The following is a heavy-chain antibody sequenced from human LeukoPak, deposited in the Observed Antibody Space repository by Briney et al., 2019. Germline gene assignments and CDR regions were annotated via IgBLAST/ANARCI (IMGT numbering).Heavy chain of an antibody. Sequence: GGSLRLSCAASGFTFSSYAMSWVRQAPGKGLEWVSAISGSGGSTYYADSVKGRFTISRDNSKNTLYLQMNSLRAEDTAVYHCAKIYGSGSSGDYWGQGTLVTVSS. CDR2: ISGSGGST. CDR1: GFTFSSYA. CDR3: AKIYGSGSSGDY. J-gene: IGHJ4*02. V-gene: IGHV3-23*01. D-gene: IGHD3-10*01.